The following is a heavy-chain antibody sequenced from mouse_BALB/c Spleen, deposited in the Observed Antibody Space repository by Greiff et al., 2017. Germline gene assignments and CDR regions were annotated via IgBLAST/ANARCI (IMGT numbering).Heavy chain of an antibody. D-gene: IGHD2-14*01. CDR2: INSNGGST. V-gene: IGHV5-6-3*01. CDR3: ARAKAYYRYDEMDY. CDR1: GFTFSSYG. J-gene: IGHJ4*01. Sequence: EVNVVESGGGLVQPGGSLKLSCAASGFTFSSYGMSWVRQTPDKRLELVATINSNGGSTYYPDSVKGRFTISRDNAKNTLYLQMSSLKSEDTAMYYCARAKAYYRYDEMDYWGQGTSVTVAS.